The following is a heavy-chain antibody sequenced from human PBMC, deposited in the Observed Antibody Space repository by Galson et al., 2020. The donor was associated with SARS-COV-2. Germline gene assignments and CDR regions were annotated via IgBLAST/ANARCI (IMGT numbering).Heavy chain of an antibody. J-gene: IGHJ6*02. Sequence: ETSETLSLTCTVSGGSISSGGYYWSWIRQHPGKGLEWIGYIYYSGSTYYNPSLKSRVTISVDTSKNQFSLKLSSVTAADTAVYYCARGEAGGNRYYYYYYGMDVWGQGTTVTVSS. V-gene: IGHV4-31*03. CDR3: ARGEAGGNRYYYYYYGMDV. D-gene: IGHD3-16*01. CDR1: GGSISSGGYY. CDR2: IYYSGST.